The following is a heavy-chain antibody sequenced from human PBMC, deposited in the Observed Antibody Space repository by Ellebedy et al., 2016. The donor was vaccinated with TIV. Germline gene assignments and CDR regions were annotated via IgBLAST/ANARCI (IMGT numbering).Heavy chain of an antibody. D-gene: IGHD6-13*01. Sequence: GESLKISCKGSGYTFTNYWIGWVRQMPGEGLEWMGIIYPGDSDTKYSPSFQGQVTISADKSINTAYLQWNSLKASDTAFYYCARQDPMAATGPDWGQGTLVTVSS. CDR1: GYTFTNYW. J-gene: IGHJ4*02. CDR2: IYPGDSDT. V-gene: IGHV5-51*01. CDR3: ARQDPMAATGPD.